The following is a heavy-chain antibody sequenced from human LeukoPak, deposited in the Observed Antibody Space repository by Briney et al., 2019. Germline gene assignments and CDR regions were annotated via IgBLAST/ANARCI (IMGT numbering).Heavy chain of an antibody. CDR3: ARGGRLAARPSHWFDP. CDR2: TYYRSKWYN. D-gene: IGHD6-6*01. CDR1: GDSVSSNSAA. Sequence: SQTLSLTCAISGDSVSSNSAAWNRIRQSPSRGLEWLGRTYYRSKWYNDYAVSVKSRITINPDTSKNQFSLQLNSVTPEDTAVYYCARGGRLAARPSHWFDPWGQGTLVTVSS. J-gene: IGHJ5*02. V-gene: IGHV6-1*01.